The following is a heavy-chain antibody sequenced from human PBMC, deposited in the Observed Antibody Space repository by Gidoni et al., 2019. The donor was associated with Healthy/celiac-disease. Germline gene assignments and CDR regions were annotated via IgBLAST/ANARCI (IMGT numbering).Heavy chain of an antibody. V-gene: IGHV3-30-3*01. CDR1: GFTFSSYA. D-gene: IGHD2-2*01. Sequence: QVQLVESGGGVVQPGRSLRLSCAASGFTFSSYAMHWVRQAPGKGLEWVAVISYDGSNKYYADSVKGRFTISRDNSKNTLYLQMNSLRAEDTAVYYCAREGGYCSSTSCYGLYYMDVWGKGTTVTVSS. CDR3: AREGGYCSSTSCYGLYYMDV. CDR2: ISYDGSNK. J-gene: IGHJ6*03.